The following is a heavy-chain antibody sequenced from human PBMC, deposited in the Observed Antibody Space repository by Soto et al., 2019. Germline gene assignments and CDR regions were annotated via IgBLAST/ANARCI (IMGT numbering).Heavy chain of an antibody. CDR1: GFTFSSYG. D-gene: IGHD3-16*01. V-gene: IGHV3-33*01. CDR2: IWYDGSNK. J-gene: IGHJ4*02. CDR3: ARDPGGDGYNTVFDY. Sequence: QVQLVESGGGVVQPGRSLRLSCAASGFTFSSYGMHWVRQAPGKGLEWVAVIWYDGSNKYYADSVKGRFTISGDNSKNTLYLQMNSLRAEDTAVYYCARDPGGDGYNTVFDYWGQGTLVTVSS.